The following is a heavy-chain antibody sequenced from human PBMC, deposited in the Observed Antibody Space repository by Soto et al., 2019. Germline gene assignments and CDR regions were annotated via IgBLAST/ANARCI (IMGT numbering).Heavy chain of an antibody. Sequence: GGSLRLSCAASGFTFSSHWMHWVHHAPGKGLVWVSRINSDGSRINYADSVKGRLTISRDNAKNTVYLQMNSLRAEDTAVYICARGASGRYYMDVWGKGTTVTVSS. CDR1: GFTFSSHW. D-gene: IGHD3-10*01. J-gene: IGHJ6*03. CDR3: ARGASGRYYMDV. V-gene: IGHV3-74*01. CDR2: INSDGSRI.